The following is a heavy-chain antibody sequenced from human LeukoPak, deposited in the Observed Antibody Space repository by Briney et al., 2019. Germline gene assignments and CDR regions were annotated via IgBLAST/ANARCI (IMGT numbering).Heavy chain of an antibody. D-gene: IGHD3-10*01. Sequence: PSETLSLTCTVSGGSISSYYWSWIRQPPGKGLEWIGEINHSGSTNYNPSLKSRVTISVDTSKNQFSLKLSSVTAADTAVYYCARRYGSGSAYYYYYYMGVWGKGTTVTISS. CDR2: INHSGST. CDR3: ARRYGSGSAYYYYYYMGV. J-gene: IGHJ6*03. CDR1: GGSISSYY. V-gene: IGHV4-34*01.